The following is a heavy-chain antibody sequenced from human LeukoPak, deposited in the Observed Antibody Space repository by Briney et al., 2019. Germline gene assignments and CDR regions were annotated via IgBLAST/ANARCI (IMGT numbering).Heavy chain of an antibody. D-gene: IGHD3-10*01. CDR3: ARGLYGSGSYMAPYYYMDV. J-gene: IGHJ6*03. CDR1: GFTFSSYS. V-gene: IGHV3-21*01. Sequence: GGSLRLSCAVSGFTFSSYSMNWVRQAPGKGLEWVSSITGSSTYIYYADSVKGRFTISRDNAKNSLYLQMNSLRAEDTAVYYCARGLYGSGSYMAPYYYMDVWGKGTTVTVSS. CDR2: ITGSSTYI.